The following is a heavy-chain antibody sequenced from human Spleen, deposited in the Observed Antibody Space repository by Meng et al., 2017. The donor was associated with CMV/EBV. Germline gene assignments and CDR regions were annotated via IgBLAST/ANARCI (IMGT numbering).Heavy chain of an antibody. CDR2: ISAYNGNT. CDR3: ARGSLTRIDY. D-gene: IGHD4/OR15-4a*01. CDR1: GYTFTNYA. Sequence: ASVKVSCKASGYTFTNYAFSWVRQAPGQGLEYMGWISAYNGNTKYAQKFQGRVTMTTDTSTSTVYMELSRLRSDDTAVYYCARGSLTRIDYWGQGTLVTVSS. J-gene: IGHJ4*02. V-gene: IGHV1-18*01.